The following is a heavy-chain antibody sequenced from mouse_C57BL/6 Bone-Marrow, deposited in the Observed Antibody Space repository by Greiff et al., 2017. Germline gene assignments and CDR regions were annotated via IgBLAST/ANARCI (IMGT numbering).Heavy chain of an antibody. CDR1: DSEVFPIAL. CDR2: ILPSIGTT. J-gene: IGHJ1*03. D-gene: IGHD2-3*01. Sequence: QVQLQQSGSELVSPGSSVKLSCKASDSEVFPIALLWGVRQKPGHVVEWSGVILPSIGTTIYGEKFEDKATLNANTLSNTSYLELNSLTSEDSAIYYCARRVTWYGDVWGTGTAVTVSS. CDR3: ARRVTWYGDV. V-gene: IGHV15-2*01.